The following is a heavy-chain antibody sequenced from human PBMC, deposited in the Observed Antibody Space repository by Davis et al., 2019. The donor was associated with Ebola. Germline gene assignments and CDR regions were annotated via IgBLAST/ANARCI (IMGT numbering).Heavy chain of an antibody. CDR1: GFTFSGYA. V-gene: IGHV3-33*08. Sequence: GESLKISCVASGFTFSGYAMHWVRQAPGKGLEWVAVIWYDGSNKYYADSVKGRFTISRDNSKNTLYLQMNSLRAEDTAVYYCARVSIEGDFDYWGQGTLVTVSS. CDR2: IWYDGSNK. CDR3: ARVSIEGDFDY. D-gene: IGHD1-26*01. J-gene: IGHJ4*02.